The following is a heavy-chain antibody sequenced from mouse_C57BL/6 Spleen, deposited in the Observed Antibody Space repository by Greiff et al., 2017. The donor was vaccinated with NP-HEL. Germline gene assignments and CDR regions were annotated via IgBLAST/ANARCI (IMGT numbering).Heavy chain of an antibody. CDR1: GYTFTSYW. Sequence: QVQLQQPGAELVMPGASVKLSCKASGYTFTSYWMHWVKQRPGQGLEWIGEIDPSDSYTNYNQKFKGKSTLTVDKSSSTAYMQLSSLTAEDSAVYYCARRPVVEGYFDVWGTGTTVTVSS. J-gene: IGHJ1*03. CDR3: ARRPVVEGYFDV. V-gene: IGHV1-69*01. CDR2: IDPSDSYT. D-gene: IGHD1-1*01.